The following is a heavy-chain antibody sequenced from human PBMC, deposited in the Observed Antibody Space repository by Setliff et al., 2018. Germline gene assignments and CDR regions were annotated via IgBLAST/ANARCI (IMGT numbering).Heavy chain of an antibody. CDR2: ISSSSSYI. CDR1: GFTFSSYS. D-gene: IGHD3-16*01. CDR3: ARWGLTADY. Sequence: PGGSLRLSCAASGFTFSSYSMSWVRQAPGKGPEWVSSISSSSSYIYYADSVKGRFTISRDNAKNSLYLQMNSLRAEDTAVYYCARWGLTADYWGQGTLVTVSS. J-gene: IGHJ4*02. V-gene: IGHV3-21*01.